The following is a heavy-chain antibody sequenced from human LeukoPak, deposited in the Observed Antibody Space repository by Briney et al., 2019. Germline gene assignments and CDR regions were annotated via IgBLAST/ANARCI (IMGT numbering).Heavy chain of an antibody. CDR2: INPNSGGT. CDR1: GYTFTGYY. D-gene: IGHD3-10*01. J-gene: IGHJ5*02. CDR3: ARGEIWTDASVCTWFGELIKCGGYNWFDP. V-gene: IGHV1-2*02. Sequence: GASVKVSCKASGYTFTGYYMHWVRQAPGQGLEWMGWINPNSGGTNYAQKFQGRVTMTRDTSISTAYMELSRLRSDDTAVYYCARGEIWTDASVCTWFGELIKCGGYNWFDPWGQGTLVTVSS.